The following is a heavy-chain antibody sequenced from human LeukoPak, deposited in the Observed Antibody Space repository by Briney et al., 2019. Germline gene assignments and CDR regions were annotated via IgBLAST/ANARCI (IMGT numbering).Heavy chain of an antibody. Sequence: GGSLRLSCSASVFIFSNYVMHWVRQPPGQGVEWVALIWHDGSTKYYADSVKGRFTISRDTSKGTLYLQMKSLRDEDTAVYYCAKGSSDSWYSAIEYWGQGTLVTVSS. CDR2: IWHDGSTK. V-gene: IGHV3-33*06. D-gene: IGHD3-22*01. CDR1: VFIFSNYV. CDR3: AKGSSDSWYSAIEY. J-gene: IGHJ4*02.